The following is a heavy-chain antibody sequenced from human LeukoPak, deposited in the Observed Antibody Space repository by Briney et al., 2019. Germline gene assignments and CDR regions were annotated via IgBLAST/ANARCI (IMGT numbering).Heavy chain of an antibody. CDR3: ARFYTGYQNHFDY. Sequence: KDGESLKISCKGSGYSFTSYWIGWVRQMPGKGLEWMGSIYPGDSDTRYSPSFQGQVTISADKSISTAYLQWSSLKASDTAMYYCARFYTGYQNHFDYWGQGILVTVSS. D-gene: IGHD3-9*01. J-gene: IGHJ4*02. CDR1: GYSFTSYW. V-gene: IGHV5-51*01. CDR2: IYPGDSDT.